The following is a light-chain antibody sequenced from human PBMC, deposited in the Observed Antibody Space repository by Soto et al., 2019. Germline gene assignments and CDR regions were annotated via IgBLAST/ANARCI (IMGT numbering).Light chain of an antibody. CDR3: SSYAGSVYV. J-gene: IGLJ1*01. V-gene: IGLV2-8*01. CDR2: DVS. CDR1: SSDVGAYNY. Sequence: QSVRTQPPSESGSPGQSVSISCTGTSSDVGAYNYVSWYQQHPGKAPKLMIYDVSKRPSGVPDRFSGSKSGNTASLTVSGLQAEDEADYYCSSYAGSVYVFGTGTRSPS.